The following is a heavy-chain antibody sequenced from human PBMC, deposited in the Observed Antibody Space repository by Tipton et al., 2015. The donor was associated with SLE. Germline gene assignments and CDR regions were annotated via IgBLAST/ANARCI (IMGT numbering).Heavy chain of an antibody. V-gene: IGHV4-39*07. CDR3: ASRGSGWLHDY. D-gene: IGHD6-25*01. CDR1: GGSIGSSSYY. J-gene: IGHJ4*02. Sequence: TLSLTCTVSGGSIGSSSYYWGWIRQPPGKGLEWIGSLYYSGGTYYNPSLMRRVTLSIDTSKNQFSLPLSSVTAADTAVYYCASRGSGWLHDYWGQGTLVTVSS. CDR2: LYYSGGT.